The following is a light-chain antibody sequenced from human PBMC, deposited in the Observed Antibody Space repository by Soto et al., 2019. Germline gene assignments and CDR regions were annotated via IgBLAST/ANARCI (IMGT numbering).Light chain of an antibody. V-gene: IGLV2-14*01. CDR3: SSYTSSSTVV. J-gene: IGLJ2*01. Sequence: QSVWTQPPSASGSPAQWITISCTVTSSDVGGYNYVSWYQQHPGKAPKLMIYEVSNRPSGVSNRFSGSKSGNTASLTISGLQAEDEADYYCSSYTSSSTVVFGGGTRVTVL. CDR2: EVS. CDR1: SSDVGGYNY.